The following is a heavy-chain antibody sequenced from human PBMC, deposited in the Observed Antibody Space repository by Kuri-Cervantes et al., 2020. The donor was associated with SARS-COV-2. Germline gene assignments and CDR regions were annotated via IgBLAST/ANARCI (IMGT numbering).Heavy chain of an antibody. CDR3: AREKLGTVAFFDY. Sequence: GGSLRLSCTASGFTFGDYAMSWVRQAPGKGLEWVGFIRSKAYGGTTEYAASVKGRFTISRDDSKSIAYLQMNSLRAEDTAVYYRAREKLGTVAFFDYWGQGTLVTVSS. CDR1: GFTFGDYA. J-gene: IGHJ4*02. D-gene: IGHD7-27*01. CDR2: IRSKAYGGTT. V-gene: IGHV3-49*04.